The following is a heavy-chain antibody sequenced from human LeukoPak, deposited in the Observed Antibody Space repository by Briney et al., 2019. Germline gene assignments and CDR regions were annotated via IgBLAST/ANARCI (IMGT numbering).Heavy chain of an antibody. D-gene: IGHD4-11*01. CDR2: ISSSSSYI. CDR1: GFTFSSYS. V-gene: IGHV3-21*01. J-gene: IGHJ4*02. CDR3: ARVEAGGIYSNYVY. Sequence: GGSLRLSCAASGFTFSSYSMNWVRQAPGKGLEWVSSISSSSSYIYYADSVEGRFTISRDNAKNSLYLQMNSLRAEDTAVYYCARVEAGGIYSNYVYWGQGTLVTVSS.